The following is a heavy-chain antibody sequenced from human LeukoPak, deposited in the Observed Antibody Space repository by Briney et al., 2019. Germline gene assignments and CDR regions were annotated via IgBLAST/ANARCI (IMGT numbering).Heavy chain of an antibody. J-gene: IGHJ4*02. Sequence: SETLSLTCTVSGGSVNNYYWSWIRQPPGKGLEWIGYIHYSGSTSYNPSLKSRVIISLDTSKNQFSLRLTSVTAADTAVYYCARSSGSYYQYWGQGTLVTVSS. CDR2: IHYSGST. CDR1: GGSVNNYY. CDR3: ARSSGSYYQY. V-gene: IGHV4-59*02. D-gene: IGHD2-15*01.